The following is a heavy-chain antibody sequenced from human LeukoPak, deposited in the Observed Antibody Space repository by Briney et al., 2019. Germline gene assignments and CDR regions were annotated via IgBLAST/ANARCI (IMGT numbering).Heavy chain of an antibody. CDR1: GGTFSSYA. D-gene: IGHD4-17*01. V-gene: IGHV1-69*04. CDR3: AREDYGEPNWFDP. CDR2: IIPILGIA. Sequence: GSSVKVSCKASGGTFSSYAISWVRQAPGQGLEWMGRIIPILGIANYAQKFQGRVTITADKSTSTAYMELSSLRSEDTAVYYCAREDYGEPNWFDPWGQGTLVTVSS. J-gene: IGHJ5*02.